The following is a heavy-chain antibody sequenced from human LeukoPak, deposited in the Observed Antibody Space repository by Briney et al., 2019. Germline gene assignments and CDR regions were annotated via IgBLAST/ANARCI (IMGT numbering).Heavy chain of an antibody. V-gene: IGHV3-21*01. Sequence: GGSLRLSCAASGFTFSSYAMSWVRQAPGKGLEWVSSISSSSSYIYYADSVKGRFTISRDNAKNSLYLQMNSLRAEDTAVYYCARDSGSEYQLLGAYNWFDPWGQGTLVTVSS. J-gene: IGHJ5*02. CDR3: ARDSGSEYQLLGAYNWFDP. CDR1: GFTFSSYA. D-gene: IGHD2-2*01. CDR2: ISSSSSYI.